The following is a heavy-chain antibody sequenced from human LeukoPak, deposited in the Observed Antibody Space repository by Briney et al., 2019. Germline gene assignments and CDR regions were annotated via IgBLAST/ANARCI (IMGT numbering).Heavy chain of an antibody. CDR3: VRGFCSGATCYHFGY. V-gene: IGHV4-59*01. D-gene: IGHD2-15*01. Sequence: PSETLSLTCTVSGASITSYYWNWVRQPPGKGLEWIGYFYYSGSDNYNPSLKSRITISVDTSKNQFSLKLSSVTAADTAVYYCVRGFCSGATCYHFGYWGQGTLVTVSS. CDR2: FYYSGSD. J-gene: IGHJ4*02. CDR1: GASITSYY.